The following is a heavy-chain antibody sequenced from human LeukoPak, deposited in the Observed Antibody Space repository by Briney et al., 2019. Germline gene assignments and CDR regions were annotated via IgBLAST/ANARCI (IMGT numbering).Heavy chain of an antibody. CDR3: ARGGLGGITAYSNYLFDY. D-gene: IGHD4-11*01. J-gene: IGHJ4*02. V-gene: IGHV4-59*08. Sequence: SETLSLTCTVSGGSISNYYWSWIRQPPGEGLEWIGYIYYSGSTNYNPSLKSRVTISIDTSKNQFSLNLTSVTAADTAVYYCARGGLGGITAYSNYLFDYWGQGTLVTVTS. CDR1: GGSISNYY. CDR2: IYYSGST.